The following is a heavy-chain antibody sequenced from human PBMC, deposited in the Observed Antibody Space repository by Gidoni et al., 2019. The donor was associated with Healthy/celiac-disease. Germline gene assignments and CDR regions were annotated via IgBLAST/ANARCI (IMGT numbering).Heavy chain of an antibody. CDR3: ARDRSYDILTGYGY. Sequence: EVQLVESGGGLVKPGGCLRPSCAASGFTFSSYSMNWVRQAPGKGLEWVSSISSSSSYIYYADSVKGRFTISRDNAKNSLYLQMNSLRAEDTAVYYCARDRSYDILTGYGYWGQGTLVTVSS. J-gene: IGHJ4*02. CDR1: GFTFSSYS. D-gene: IGHD3-9*01. CDR2: ISSSSSYI. V-gene: IGHV3-21*01.